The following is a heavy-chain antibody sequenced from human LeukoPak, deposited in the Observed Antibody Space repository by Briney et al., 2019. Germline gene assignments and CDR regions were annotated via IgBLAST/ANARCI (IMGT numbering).Heavy chain of an antibody. Sequence: SETLSLTCAVYGGSFSGYYWSWIRQPPGKGLEWIGEINHSGSTNYNPSLKSRVTISVDTSKNQFSLKLSSVTAADTAVYYCARVIAARGVTWGQGTLVTVSS. CDR3: ARVIAARGVT. J-gene: IGHJ4*02. CDR2: INHSGST. D-gene: IGHD6-13*01. V-gene: IGHV4-34*01. CDR1: GGSFSGYY.